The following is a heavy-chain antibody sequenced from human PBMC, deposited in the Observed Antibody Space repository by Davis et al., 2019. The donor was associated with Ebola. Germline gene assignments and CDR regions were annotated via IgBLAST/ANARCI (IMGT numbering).Heavy chain of an antibody. CDR1: GFTFSSYG. CDR3: AYQGWQQWETPQFDY. Sequence: PGGSLRLSCAASGFTFSSYGMHWVRQAPGKGLEWVAVISYDGSNKYYADSVKGRFTISRDNSKNTLYLQMNSLRAEDTAVYYCAYQGWQQWETPQFDYWGQGTLVTVSS. J-gene: IGHJ4*02. CDR2: ISYDGSNK. V-gene: IGHV3-30*03. D-gene: IGHD1-26*01.